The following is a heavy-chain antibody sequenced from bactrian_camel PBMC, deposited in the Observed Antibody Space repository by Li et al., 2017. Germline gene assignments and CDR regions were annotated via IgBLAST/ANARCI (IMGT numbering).Heavy chain of an antibody. CDR3: AAGPQYARTGRCTLNRNEYYF. Sequence: DVQLVESGGDLVRPGGSLRIACAASGFTFSNYDMSWVRQAPGKGLEWVSTVNSESGDTYYADSVKGRFTISYDNAKNTLYLQMNSLKPEDTAMYYCAAGPQYARTGRCTLNRNEYYFWGQGTQVTVS. J-gene: IGHJ4*01. CDR2: VNSESGDT. CDR1: GFTFSNYD. D-gene: IGHD1*01. V-gene: IGHV3S40*01.